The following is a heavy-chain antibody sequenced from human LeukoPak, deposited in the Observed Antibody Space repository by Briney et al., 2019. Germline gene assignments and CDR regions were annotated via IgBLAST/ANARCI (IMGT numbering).Heavy chain of an antibody. CDR3: ARDDHYNYYYMDV. J-gene: IGHJ6*03. CDR1: GFIFSTYS. CDR2: ISSSSSTI. Sequence: GGSLRLSCAASGFIFSTYSMNCVRQAPGKGLEWVSYISSSSSTIYYADSVKGRFSISRDNAENSLYLQMNSLGAEDTAVYYCARDDHYNYYYMDVWGKGTTVTVSS. V-gene: IGHV3-48*01.